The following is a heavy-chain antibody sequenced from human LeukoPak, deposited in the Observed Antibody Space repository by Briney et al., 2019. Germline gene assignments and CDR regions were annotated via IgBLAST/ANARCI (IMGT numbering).Heavy chain of an antibody. CDR2: ISAYNGNT. CDR1: GYTFTSYG. Sequence: GASVKVSCKASGYTFTSYGISWVRQAPGQGPEWMGWISAYNGNTNYAQKLQGRVTMTTDTSTSTAYMELRSLRSDDTAVYYCARAGGTTVTTPLDYWGQGTLVTVSS. D-gene: IGHD4-17*01. CDR3: ARAGGTTVTTPLDY. V-gene: IGHV1-18*01. J-gene: IGHJ4*02.